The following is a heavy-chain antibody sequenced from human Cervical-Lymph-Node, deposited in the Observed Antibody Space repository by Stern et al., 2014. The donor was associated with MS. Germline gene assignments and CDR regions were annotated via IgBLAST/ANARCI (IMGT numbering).Heavy chain of an antibody. CDR2: IIPVFGTT. D-gene: IGHD2-21*02. CDR1: GGTFSTSV. V-gene: IGHV1-69*01. J-gene: IGHJ5*01. Sequence: QVQLVQSGAEVKKPGSSVKVSCKASGGTFSTSVISWVRQAPGQGLEWMGGIIPVFGTTNYGQKFQGRVTITADESTSNAYMELSSLRSEDTAMYYCATYYCGGDCYSGYFDPWGQGTLVTVSS. CDR3: ATYYCGGDCYSGYFDP.